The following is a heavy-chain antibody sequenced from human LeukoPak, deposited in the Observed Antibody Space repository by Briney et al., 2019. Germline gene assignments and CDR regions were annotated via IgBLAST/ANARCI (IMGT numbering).Heavy chain of an antibody. V-gene: IGHV3-23*01. J-gene: IGHJ4*02. CDR2: ISGSGGST. Sequence: PGGSLRLSCAASGFTFSSYAMSWVRQAPGKGLEWVSAISGSGGSTYYADSVKGRFTISRDNSKNTLYLQMNSLRAEDTAVYYCAKDPSVGATGEGGFDYWGQGTLVTVSS. CDR3: AKDPSVGATGEGGFDY. D-gene: IGHD1-26*01. CDR1: GFTFSSYA.